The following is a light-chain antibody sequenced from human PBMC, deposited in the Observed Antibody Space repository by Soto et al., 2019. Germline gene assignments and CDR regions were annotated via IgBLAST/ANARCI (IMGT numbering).Light chain of an antibody. V-gene: IGLV2-14*01. CDR3: SSYTSSSTYV. CDR2: EVS. CDR1: SSDVGGYNY. J-gene: IGLJ1*01. Sequence: QSAVTEPASLSCSPGHSITISCTGTSSDVGGYNYVSWYQQHPGKAPKLMIYEVSNRPSGVSNRFSGSKSGNTASLTISGLQAEDEADYYCSSYTSSSTYVFGTGTKVTVL.